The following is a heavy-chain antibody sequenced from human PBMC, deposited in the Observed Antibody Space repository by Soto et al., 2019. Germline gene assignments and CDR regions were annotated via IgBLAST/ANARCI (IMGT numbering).Heavy chain of an antibody. V-gene: IGHV5-10-1*01. CDR3: ASLYYDILTGYYPSDCYGMDV. J-gene: IGHJ6*02. CDR2: IDPSDSYT. CDR1: GYSFTSYW. D-gene: IGHD3-9*01. Sequence: PGESLNISCKGSGYSFTSYWISLVRQMPGKGLEWMGRIDPSDSYTNYSPSFQGHVTISADKSISTAYLQWSSLKASDTAMYYCASLYYDILTGYYPSDCYGMDVWGQGTTVTVSS.